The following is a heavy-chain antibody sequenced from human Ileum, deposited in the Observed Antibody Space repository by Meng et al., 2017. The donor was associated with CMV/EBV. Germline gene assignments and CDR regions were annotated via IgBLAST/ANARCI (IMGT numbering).Heavy chain of an antibody. CDR1: GFTFSSSS. CDR2: FRSIDGIL. Sequence: GGSLRLSGAASGFTFSSSSMNWVRQAPGKGLEWISLFRSIDGILTYAESVKGRFTMSRDDAKNSVYLQMERLRAKDTAVYYCANLILVVVAEQDGWLWFDPWGQGTLVTVSS. J-gene: IGHJ5*02. V-gene: IGHV3-48*04. D-gene: IGHD2-15*01. CDR3: ANLILVVVAEQDGWLWFDP.